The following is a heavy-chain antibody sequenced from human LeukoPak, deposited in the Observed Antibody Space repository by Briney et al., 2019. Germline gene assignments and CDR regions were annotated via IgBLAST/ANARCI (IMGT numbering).Heavy chain of an antibody. V-gene: IGHV5-10-1*01. J-gene: IGHJ5*02. D-gene: IGHD4-17*01. CDR2: IDPSDSYT. CDR1: GYSFTSYW. CDR3: ARRDYGDYIGRGVFPWFDP. Sequence: GESLKISCKGSGYSFTSYWISWVRQMPGKGLEWMGRIDPSDSYTNYSPSFQGHVTISADKSISTAYLQWSGLKASDTAMYYCARRDYGDYIGRGVFPWFDPWGQGTLVTVSS.